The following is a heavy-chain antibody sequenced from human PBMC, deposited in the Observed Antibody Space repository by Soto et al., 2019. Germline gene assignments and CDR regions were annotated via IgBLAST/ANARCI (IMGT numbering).Heavy chain of an antibody. CDR2: INHSGGT. CDR1: GGSFSGYY. V-gene: IGHV4-34*01. J-gene: IGHJ5*02. CDR3: ARGYYDILTARGWFDP. Sequence: PSETLSLTCAVYGGSFSGYYWSWIRQPPGKGLEWIGEINHSGGTNYNPSLKSRVTISVDTSKIQFSLKLSSVTAADTAVYYCARGYYDILTARGWFDPWGQGTLVTVSS. D-gene: IGHD3-9*01.